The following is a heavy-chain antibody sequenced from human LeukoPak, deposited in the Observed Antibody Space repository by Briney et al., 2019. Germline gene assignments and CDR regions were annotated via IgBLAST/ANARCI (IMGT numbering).Heavy chain of an antibody. CDR1: GGSIRSGSYY. V-gene: IGHV4-61*02. CDR3: ARQARSSGWNSGY. CDR2: IYTSGST. D-gene: IGHD6-19*01. J-gene: IGHJ4*02. Sequence: PSQTLSLTCTVSGGSIRSGSYYWSWIRQPAGKGLEWIGRIYTSGSTNYNPSLKSRVTISVDTSKNQFSLKLTSVTAADTAVYYCARQARSSGWNSGYWGQGTLVTVSS.